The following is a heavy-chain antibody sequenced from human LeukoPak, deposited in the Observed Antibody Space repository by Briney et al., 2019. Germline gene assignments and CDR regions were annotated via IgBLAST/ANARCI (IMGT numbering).Heavy chain of an antibody. J-gene: IGHJ4*02. V-gene: IGHV3-74*01. Sequence: GGSLRLSCAASGFTFSSYWMHWVRQAPGKGLVWVSRINTGGSITSYADSVKDRFTISRDNAKNTLYLQMNSLRAGDTAVYYCAKGRTGYCSGGSCYLDYWGQGTLVTVSS. D-gene: IGHD2-15*01. CDR2: INTGGSIT. CDR3: AKGRTGYCSGGSCYLDY. CDR1: GFTFSSYW.